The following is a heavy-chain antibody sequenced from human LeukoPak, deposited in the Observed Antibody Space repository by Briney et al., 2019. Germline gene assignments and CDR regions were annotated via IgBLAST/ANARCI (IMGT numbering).Heavy chain of an antibody. CDR1: GFTFTSYA. V-gene: IGHV3-23*01. D-gene: IGHD6-13*01. CDR3: AKPRPSYSSSWYDH. CDR2: ISGSGGST. Sequence: GGSLRLSCAASGFTFTSYAMSWVRQAPGKGLEWDSAISGSGGSTYYADSVKGRFTISRDNSKNTLYLQMNSLRAEDTAVYYCAKPRPSYSSSWYDHWGQGTLVTVSS. J-gene: IGHJ5*02.